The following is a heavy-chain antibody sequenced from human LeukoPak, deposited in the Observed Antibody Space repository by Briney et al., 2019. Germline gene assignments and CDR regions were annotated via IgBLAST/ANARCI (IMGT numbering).Heavy chain of an antibody. CDR3: VRGPYGSGISNWFDP. J-gene: IGHJ5*02. Sequence: SETLSLTCTVSGGSISSYYWSWIRQPAGKGLEWIGRIYTSGSTNYNPSLKSRVTVSVDTSKNQFSLKLTSVTAADTAVYYRVRGPYGSGISNWFDPWGQGTLVIVSS. CDR1: GGSISSYY. V-gene: IGHV4-4*07. D-gene: IGHD3-10*01. CDR2: IYTSGST.